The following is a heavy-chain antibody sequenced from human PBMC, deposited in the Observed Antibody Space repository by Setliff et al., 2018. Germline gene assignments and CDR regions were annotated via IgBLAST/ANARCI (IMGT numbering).Heavy chain of an antibody. V-gene: IGHV4-59*11. D-gene: IGHD2-15*01. CDR3: ARAPGRQDYHYMEL. CDR2: VSHSGST. CDR1: GASINNHY. J-gene: IGHJ6*03. Sequence: SETLSLTCTVSGASINNHYWAWIRQPPGKGLEWIGYVSHSGSTDYNPSLRSRVTVSVDTSRTHFSLKLRSVTAADTAVYYCARAPGRQDYHYMELWGKGTTVTVSS.